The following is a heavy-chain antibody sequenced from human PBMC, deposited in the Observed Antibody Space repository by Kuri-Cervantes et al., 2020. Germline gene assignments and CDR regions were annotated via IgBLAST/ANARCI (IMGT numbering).Heavy chain of an antibody. V-gene: IGHV3-9*01. Sequence: SLKISCAASGFTFNNYAMQWVRQRTGEGLEWVSGISWNGGTIGYADSVKGRFTISRDNSKNTLYLQMNSLRAEDTAVYYCAKTATTYYYDSSGYYEDYRGQGTLVTVSS. D-gene: IGHD3-22*01. CDR3: AKTATTYYYDSSGYYEDY. CDR1: GFTFNNYA. J-gene: IGHJ4*02. CDR2: ISWNGGTI.